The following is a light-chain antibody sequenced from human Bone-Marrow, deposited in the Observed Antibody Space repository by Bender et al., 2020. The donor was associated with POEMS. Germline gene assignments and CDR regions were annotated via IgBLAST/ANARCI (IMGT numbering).Light chain of an antibody. J-gene: IGLJ3*02. CDR2: EVS. CDR3: VSYMGSESWV. V-gene: IGLV2-23*02. Sequence: QSALTQPASVSGSPGQSITISCTGASSDVGTYNLVSWYQHHPGKAPKLMIYEVSKWPSGVSNRFSGSKSGNTASLTISGLQADDEAEFYCVSYMGSESWVFGGGTKLTVL. CDR1: SSDVGTYNL.